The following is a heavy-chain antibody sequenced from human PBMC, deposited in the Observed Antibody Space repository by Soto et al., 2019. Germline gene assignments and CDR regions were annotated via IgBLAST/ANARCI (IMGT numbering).Heavy chain of an antibody. CDR2: FYPEDGET. CDR1: GYTLTELS. V-gene: IGHV1-24*01. CDR3: ATRAYDSSGYYPRNFDY. Sequence: GASVNVSCKVSGYTLTELSMHWLLLSPLKGRDWMGWFYPEDGETICSHNFQVRFSITEDTSTDTAYMELSSLRSEDTAVYYCATRAYDSSGYYPRNFDYWGQGTLVTVSS. J-gene: IGHJ4*02. D-gene: IGHD3-22*01.